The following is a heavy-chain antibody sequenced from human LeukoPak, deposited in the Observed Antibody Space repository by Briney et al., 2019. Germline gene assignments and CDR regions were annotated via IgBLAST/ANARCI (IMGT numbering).Heavy chain of an antibody. D-gene: IGHD6-19*01. CDR1: GGSISSYY. CDR3: ARDSSSGWFDY. J-gene: IGHJ4*02. CDR2: IYYSGST. V-gene: IGHV4-59*01. Sequence: PSETLSLTCTVSGGSISSYYWSWIRQPPGKGLEWIGYIYYSGSTNYNPSLKSRVTISVDTSKNQFSLKLSSVTVADTAVYYCARDSSSGWFDYWGQGTLVTVSS.